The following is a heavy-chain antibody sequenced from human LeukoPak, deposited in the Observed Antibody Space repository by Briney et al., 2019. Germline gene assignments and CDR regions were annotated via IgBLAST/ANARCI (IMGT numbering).Heavy chain of an antibody. CDR3: ARGLNVLLWFGELEY. Sequence: SETLSLTCTVSGGSISSDDYYWTWVRQPPGKGLEWIGYTFYSGNTDYNPSLKSRVTTSADTSKNQFFLRLTSVTTADTAVYYCARGLNVLLWFGELEYWGRGALVTVSS. J-gene: IGHJ4*02. V-gene: IGHV4-30-4*01. D-gene: IGHD3-10*01. CDR1: GGSISSDDYY. CDR2: TFYSGNT.